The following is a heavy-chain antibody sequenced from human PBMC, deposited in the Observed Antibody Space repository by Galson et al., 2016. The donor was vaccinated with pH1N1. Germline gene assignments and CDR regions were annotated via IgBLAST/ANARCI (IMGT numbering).Heavy chain of an antibody. CDR3: ARGLLRDYGMDV. V-gene: IGHV3-74*01. CDR1: GFTFSSYW. CDR2: IDSDGGST. Sequence: SLRLSCAASGFTFSSYWMHWVRQAPGKGLVWVSRIDSDGGSTTYADSVKGRFTISRDNAKNTLYLQMNSLRAEDTAVYYCARGLLRDYGMDVWGQGTTVTVSS. J-gene: IGHJ6*02.